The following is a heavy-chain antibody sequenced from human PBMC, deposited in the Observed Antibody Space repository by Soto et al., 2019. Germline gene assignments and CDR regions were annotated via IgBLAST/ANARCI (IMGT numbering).Heavy chain of an antibody. CDR2: IWYDGRKK. V-gene: IGHV3-33*01. Sequence: QVQLVESGGGVVQPGRSLRLSCAASGFTFSSYGMHWVRQAPGKGLEWVAVIWYDGRKKYYADSVKGRFTISRDNSKKTVYLEMSSLRAEDTCVYYCARGVEWMVAATLGYWGQGTLVTVSS. J-gene: IGHJ4*02. CDR1: GFTFSSYG. D-gene: IGHD2-15*01. CDR3: ARGVEWMVAATLGY.